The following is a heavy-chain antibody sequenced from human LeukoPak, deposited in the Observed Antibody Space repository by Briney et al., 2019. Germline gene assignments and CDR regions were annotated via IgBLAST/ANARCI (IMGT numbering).Heavy chain of an antibody. Sequence: GGSLRLSCAASGFTFSSYGMSWVRQAPGKGLEWVSAISGSGGSTYYADSVKGRFTISRDNSKNTLYLQMNSLRAEDTAVYYCATDLSGVTTFDYWGQGTLVTVSS. D-gene: IGHD4-17*01. CDR2: ISGSGGST. CDR1: GFTFSSYG. CDR3: ATDLSGVTTFDY. J-gene: IGHJ4*02. V-gene: IGHV3-23*01.